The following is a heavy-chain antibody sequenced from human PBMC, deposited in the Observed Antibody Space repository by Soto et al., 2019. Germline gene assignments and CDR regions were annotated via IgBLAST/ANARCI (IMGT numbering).Heavy chain of an antibody. V-gene: IGHV5-51*01. J-gene: IGHJ6*02. CDR2: IYAGDSDT. Sequence: RGESLKISCKGSGYSFIDYWIAWVRQMPGKGLEWMGIIYAGDSDTRYSPSFQGQVTISADKSISTAYLQWSSLKASDTAMYYCARFEGALLYGMDVWGQGTTVTVSS. CDR3: ARFEGALLYGMDV. CDR1: GYSFIDYW. D-gene: IGHD1-26*01.